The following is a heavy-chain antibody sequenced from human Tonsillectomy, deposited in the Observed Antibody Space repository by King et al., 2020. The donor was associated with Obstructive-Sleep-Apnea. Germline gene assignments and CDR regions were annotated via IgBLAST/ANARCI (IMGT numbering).Heavy chain of an antibody. D-gene: IGHD2-2*01. CDR2: IYPGDSDT. V-gene: IGHV5-51*01. Sequence: QLVQSGAEVKKPGESLKISCKGSGYRFTNYWIGWVRQMPGKGLEWMGIIYPGDSDTRYSPSFQGQVTISADKSTSTAYLQWGSLKASDTAMYYCASHYSSTNYYFDYWGQGTLVTVSS. CDR3: ASHYSSTNYYFDY. J-gene: IGHJ4*02. CDR1: GYRFTNYW.